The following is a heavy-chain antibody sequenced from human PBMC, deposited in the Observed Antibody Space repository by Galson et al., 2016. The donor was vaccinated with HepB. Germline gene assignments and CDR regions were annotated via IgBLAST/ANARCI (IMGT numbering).Heavy chain of an antibody. CDR1: GGTLSSYA. CDR3: ATGGVGYCYGGSCDGHFIGDS. Sequence: SVKVSCKASGGTLSSYAISWVRQAPGQGLEWMGGIIPIFRTANYAQKLQGRVTITADESTSTAYMELSSLRSEDTAVYYCATGGVGYCYGGSCDGHFIGDSWGQGTLVTVAS. J-gene: IGHJ4*02. D-gene: IGHD2-15*01. CDR2: IIPIFRTA. V-gene: IGHV1-69*13.